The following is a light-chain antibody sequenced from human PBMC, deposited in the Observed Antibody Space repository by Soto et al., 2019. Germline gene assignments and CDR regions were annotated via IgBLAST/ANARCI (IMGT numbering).Light chain of an antibody. CDR3: QQYGSAGT. CDR2: VAS. CDR1: QSVSSSY. V-gene: IGKV3-20*01. Sequence: EIVLTQSPGTLSLSPGERATLSCRASQSVSSSYLAWYQQKPGQAPRLLIYVASSRATGTPDRFSGSGYGTDFTLTISRLEPEDCAVYYCQQYGSAGTFGQGPKVEIK. J-gene: IGKJ1*01.